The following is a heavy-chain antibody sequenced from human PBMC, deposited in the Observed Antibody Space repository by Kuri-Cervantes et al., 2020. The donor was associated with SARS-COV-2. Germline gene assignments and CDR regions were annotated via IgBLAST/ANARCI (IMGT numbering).Heavy chain of an antibody. CDR3: ARAAHHMTTVTRGAFDI. CDR2: INHSGST. D-gene: IGHD4-17*01. CDR1: GGSISSYY. J-gene: IGHJ3*02. V-gene: IGHV4-34*01. Sequence: GSLRLSCTVSGGSISSYYWSWIRQPPGKGLEWIGEINHSGSTNYNPSLKSRVTISVDTSKNDFFLRLTSVTAADTAVYYCARAAHHMTTVTRGAFDIWGQGTMVTVSS.